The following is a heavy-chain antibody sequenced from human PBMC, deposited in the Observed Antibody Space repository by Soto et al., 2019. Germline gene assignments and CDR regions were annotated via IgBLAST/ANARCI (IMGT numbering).Heavy chain of an antibody. J-gene: IGHJ4*02. CDR1: GYTFTSYG. CDR2: ISAYNGNT. V-gene: IGHV1-18*01. Sequence: GASVNVSCKASGYTFTSYGISWVRQAPGQGLEWMGWISAYNGNTNYAQKLQGRVTMTTDTSTSTAYMELRSLRSDDTAVYYCARDGPDIVATPTLFDYWGQGTLVTVSS. D-gene: IGHD5-12*01. CDR3: ARDGPDIVATPTLFDY.